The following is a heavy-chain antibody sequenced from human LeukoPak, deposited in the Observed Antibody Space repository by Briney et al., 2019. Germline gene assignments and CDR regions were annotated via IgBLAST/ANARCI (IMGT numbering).Heavy chain of an antibody. Sequence: GGSLRLSCAASGFTFSSYSMNWVRQAPGKGLEWVSSISSSSSYIYYADSVKGRFTISRDNAKNSLYLQMNSLRAEDTAVYYCARAVPYSSSWRDAFDIWGQGTMVTVSS. CDR3: ARAVPYSSSWRDAFDI. D-gene: IGHD6-13*01. V-gene: IGHV3-21*04. J-gene: IGHJ3*02. CDR2: ISSSSSYI. CDR1: GFTFSSYS.